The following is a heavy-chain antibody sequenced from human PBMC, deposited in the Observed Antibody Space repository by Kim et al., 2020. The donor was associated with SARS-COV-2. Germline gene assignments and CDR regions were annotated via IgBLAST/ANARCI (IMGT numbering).Heavy chain of an antibody. CDR3: TTDGKQ. V-gene: IGHV3-15*01. CDR1: GFTFTNAW. CDR2: IKSKTEGGTT. J-gene: IGHJ4*02. D-gene: IGHD1-26*01. Sequence: GGSLRLSCAASGFTFTNAWMSWVRQAPGKGLEWIGRIKSKTEGGTTDYAAPVKGRFIISRDDSRITLYLQMNSLKTEDTAIYYCTTDGKQWGQGTLVTVSS.